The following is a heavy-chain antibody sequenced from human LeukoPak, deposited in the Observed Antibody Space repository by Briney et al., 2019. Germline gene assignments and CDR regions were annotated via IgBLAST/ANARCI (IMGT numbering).Heavy chain of an antibody. V-gene: IGHV3-21*01. CDR3: AKDVVRGSGRINWFDP. CDR1: GFTFSSYS. Sequence: PGGSLRLSCAASGFTFSSYSMNWVRQAPGKGLEWVSSISSSSSYIYYADPVKGRFTISRDNAKNSLYLQMNGLRAEDTAVYYCAKDVVRGSGRINWFDPWGQGTLVTVSS. CDR2: ISSSSSYI. D-gene: IGHD3-10*01. J-gene: IGHJ5*02.